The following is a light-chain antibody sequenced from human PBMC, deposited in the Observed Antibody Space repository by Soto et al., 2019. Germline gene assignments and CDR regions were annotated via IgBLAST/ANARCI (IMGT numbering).Light chain of an antibody. J-gene: IGKJ2*01. CDR2: STS. CDR1: QAINNW. Sequence: DIQMTQSPSSVSASVGDRVTITCRASQAINNWLAWHQQKPGKAPTLLIYSTSNLQSGVPSRFSGSGSGTDFTLTISSLQPEDFATYYCQQTNRFPRTFGQGTKLEIK. CDR3: QQTNRFPRT. V-gene: IGKV1-12*01.